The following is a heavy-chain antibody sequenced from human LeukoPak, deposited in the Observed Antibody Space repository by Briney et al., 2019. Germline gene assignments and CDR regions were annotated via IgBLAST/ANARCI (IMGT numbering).Heavy chain of an antibody. J-gene: IGHJ4*02. V-gene: IGHV3-30*18. D-gene: IGHD7-27*01. CDR1: GFTFSTYG. CDR2: VSYDGSNK. Sequence: GRSLRLSCAASGFTFSTYGMHWVRQAPGKGLGWVAVVSYDGSNKYYADSVKGRFTISRDNSKNTLYLQMNSLRAEDTAVYYCAKDWGNWGYGYYFDHWGQGTLVTVSS. CDR3: AKDWGNWGYGYYFDH.